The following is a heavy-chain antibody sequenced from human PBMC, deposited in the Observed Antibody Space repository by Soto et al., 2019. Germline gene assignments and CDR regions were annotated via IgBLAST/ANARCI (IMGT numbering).Heavy chain of an antibody. CDR1: GGSFSGYY. J-gene: IGHJ5*02. Sequence: SETLSLTCAVYGGSFSGYYWSWIRQPPGKGLEWIGETNHSGSTNYNPSLKSRVTISVDTSKNQFSLKLSCVTAADTAVYYCARVSRERSGSYYVWWFDPWGQGTLVTVSS. D-gene: IGHD3-10*01. CDR3: ARVSRERSGSYYVWWFDP. V-gene: IGHV4-34*01. CDR2: TNHSGST.